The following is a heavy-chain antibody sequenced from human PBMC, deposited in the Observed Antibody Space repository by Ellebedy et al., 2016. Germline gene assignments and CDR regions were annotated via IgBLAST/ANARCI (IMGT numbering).Heavy chain of an antibody. J-gene: IGHJ4*02. CDR1: GFTFSSYA. Sequence: GGSLRLSCAASGFTFSSYAMSWVRQAPGKGLEWVSGISGSGGSTYYADSVKGRFTISRDNSKNTLYLQMNSLRAEDTAVYYCAKDPREWLVRGYFDYWGQGTLVTVSS. CDR3: AKDPREWLVRGYFDY. CDR2: ISGSGGST. D-gene: IGHD6-19*01. V-gene: IGHV3-23*01.